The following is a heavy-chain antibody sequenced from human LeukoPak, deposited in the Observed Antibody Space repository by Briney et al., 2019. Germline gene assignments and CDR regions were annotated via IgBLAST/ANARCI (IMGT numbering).Heavy chain of an antibody. J-gene: IGHJ4*02. CDR2: IFYSGST. V-gene: IGHV4-59*11. CDR3: ARGGASAGIDS. CDR1: GGSISSHY. Sequence: SETLSLTCTVSGGSISSHYWTWIRQPPGKGLEYIGYIFYSGSTNYNPSLERRVTISLDTSKNHFSLKLSSVTAADTAVYYCARGGASAGIDSWGQGTLVTVSS. D-gene: IGHD6-13*01.